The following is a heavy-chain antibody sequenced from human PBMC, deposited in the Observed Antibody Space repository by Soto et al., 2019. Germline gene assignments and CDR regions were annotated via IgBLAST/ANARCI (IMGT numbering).Heavy chain of an antibody. J-gene: IGHJ4*02. CDR2: IYYSGNT. D-gene: IGHD3-22*01. CDR3: ARDLGYDSGAYYYRYFDY. CDR1: GGSISSGDYY. V-gene: IGHV4-30-4*01. Sequence: KPSETLSLTCTVSGGSISSGDYYWSWIRQPPGKGLEWIGYIYYSGNTHYNPSLKSRVTISLETSKNQFSLRLSSVSAADTAVYFCARDLGYDSGAYYYRYFDYWGPGTLVTVS.